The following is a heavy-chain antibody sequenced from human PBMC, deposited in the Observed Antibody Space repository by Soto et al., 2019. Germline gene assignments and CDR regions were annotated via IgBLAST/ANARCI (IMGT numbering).Heavy chain of an antibody. D-gene: IGHD3-10*01. V-gene: IGHV3-53*01. Sequence: LRLSCAVSGVTVNSNSMSWVRQAPGKGLEWVSVIFSGGNTDYGDSVKGRFTMSRDISKNTLFLQMNSLRAEDTALYFCVKEFRGAFDYWGQGTLVTVSS. J-gene: IGHJ4*02. CDR2: IFSGGNT. CDR1: GVTVNSNS. CDR3: VKEFRGAFDY.